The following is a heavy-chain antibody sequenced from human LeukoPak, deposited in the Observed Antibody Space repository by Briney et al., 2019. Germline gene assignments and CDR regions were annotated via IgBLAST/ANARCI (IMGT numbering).Heavy chain of an antibody. D-gene: IGHD3-10*01. J-gene: IGHJ6*03. CDR2: INPNTGVT. CDR1: GYTFTDHY. Sequence: ASVKVSCKASGYTFTDHYMHWVRQAPGQGLEWMGWINPNTGVTNFAQKFQGRVTMTRDTSISTAYMGLSRLTSDDTAFYYCARAGGRISNYYGSGSSLQWYMDVWGRGTTVTVSS. CDR3: ARAGGRISNYYGSGSSLQWYMDV. V-gene: IGHV1-2*02.